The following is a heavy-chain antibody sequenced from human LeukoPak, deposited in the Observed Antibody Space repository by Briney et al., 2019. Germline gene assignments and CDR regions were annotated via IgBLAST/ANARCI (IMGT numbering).Heavy chain of an antibody. V-gene: IGHV3-23*01. D-gene: IGHD3-22*01. CDR3: AKLGYYDSSGYRLGTAFDI. CDR1: GFTFSSYA. CDR2: ISGSGGST. J-gene: IGHJ3*02. Sequence: GGSLRLSCAASGFTFSSYAMSWVRQAPGKGLERVSAISGSGGSTYYADSVKGRFTISRDNSKNTLYLQMNSLRAEDTAVYYCAKLGYYDSSGYRLGTAFDIWGQGTMVTVSS.